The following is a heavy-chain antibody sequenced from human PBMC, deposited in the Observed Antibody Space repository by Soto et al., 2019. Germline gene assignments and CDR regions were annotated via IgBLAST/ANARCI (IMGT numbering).Heavy chain of an antibody. Sequence: ASVKVSCKASGGTFSSYAISWVRQAPGQGLEWMGGIIPIFGTANYAQKFQGRVTITADKSTSTAYMELSSLRSEDTAVYYCARLIVVVVAATRVDYYYGMDVWGQGTTVTVSS. J-gene: IGHJ6*02. CDR1: GGTFSSYA. V-gene: IGHV1-69*06. CDR3: ARLIVVVVAATRVDYYYGMDV. CDR2: IIPIFGTA. D-gene: IGHD2-15*01.